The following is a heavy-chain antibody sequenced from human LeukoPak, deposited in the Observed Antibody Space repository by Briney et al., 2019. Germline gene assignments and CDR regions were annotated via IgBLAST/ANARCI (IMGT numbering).Heavy chain of an antibody. CDR3: ARIHRLWDGGGEFYDY. D-gene: IGHD2-21*01. Sequence: SGPALVKPTQTLTLTCTFSGFSLSTSGMCVSWIRQPPGKALEWLARVDWDDDKYYSTSLKTRLTISKDPSKNQVVLTMTNMDPVDTATYYCARIHRLWDGGGEFYDYWGQGTLVTVSS. CDR2: VDWDDDK. J-gene: IGHJ4*02. CDR1: GFSLSTSGMC. V-gene: IGHV2-70*11.